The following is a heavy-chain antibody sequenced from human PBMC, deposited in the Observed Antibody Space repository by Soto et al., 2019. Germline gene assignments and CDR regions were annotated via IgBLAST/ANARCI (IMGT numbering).Heavy chain of an antibody. CDR3: ARDATSYYYDSSGYLN. CDR1: GGFIISGDYY. V-gene: IGHV4-30-4*02. D-gene: IGHD3-22*01. Sequence: PSDTLSVTCTVSGGFIISGDYYWIWIRQPPGKGLEWIGYIYYSGSTYYNPSLKSRVTISVDTSKNQFSLKLSSVTAADTAVYYCARDATSYYYDSSGYLNWGQGTLVTVSS. CDR2: IYYSGST. J-gene: IGHJ4*02.